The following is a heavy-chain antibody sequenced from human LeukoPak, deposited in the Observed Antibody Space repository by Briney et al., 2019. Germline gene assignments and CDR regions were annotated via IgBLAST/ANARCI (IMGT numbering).Heavy chain of an antibody. CDR3: ADGDYFDY. CDR2: IRSKAYGGTT. CDR1: GFTFGDYA. Sequence: PGGSLRLSCTASGFTFGDYAVSWFRQAPGKGLEWVSFIRSKAYGGTTEYAASVKGRFTISRDDSKSIAYLQMNSLKTEDTAVYYCADGDYFDYWGQGTLVTVSS. V-gene: IGHV3-49*03. J-gene: IGHJ4*02. D-gene: IGHD4-17*01.